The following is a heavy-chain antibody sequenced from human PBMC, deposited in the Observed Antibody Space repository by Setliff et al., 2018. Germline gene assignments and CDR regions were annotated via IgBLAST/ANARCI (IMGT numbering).Heavy chain of an antibody. CDR2: LYHSGTT. J-gene: IGHJ4*02. V-gene: IGHV4-39*07. CDR3: ATLRTSTHFDY. Sequence: SETLSLTCTVSGGSISSSSYYWGWIRQAPGKGLEWIGSLYHSGTTYYNPSLKSRVTMSVDTSKNQFSLKLSSVTAADTAVYYCATLRTSTHFDYWGQGTLVTVSS. D-gene: IGHD1-1*01. CDR1: GGSISSSSYY.